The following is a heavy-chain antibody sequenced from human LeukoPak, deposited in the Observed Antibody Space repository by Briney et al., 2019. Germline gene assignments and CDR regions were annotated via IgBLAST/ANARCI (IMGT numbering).Heavy chain of an antibody. CDR3: AKDRALAARNYYYYYGMDV. CDR2: ISYDGSNK. D-gene: IGHD6-6*01. CDR1: GFTFSSYG. V-gene: IGHV3-30*18. Sequence: PGGSLRLSCAASGFTFSSYGMHWVRQAPGKGLEWVAVISYDGSNKYYADSVKGRFTISRDNSKNTLYLQMNSLRAEDTAVYYCAKDRALAARNYYYYYGMDVWGQGTTVTVSS. J-gene: IGHJ6*02.